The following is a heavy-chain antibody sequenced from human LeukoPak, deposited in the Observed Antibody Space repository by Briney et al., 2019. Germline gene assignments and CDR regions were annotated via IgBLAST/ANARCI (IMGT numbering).Heavy chain of an antibody. V-gene: IGHV3-20*04. Sequence: GGSLRLSCAASGFTFSDHYLDWVRQAPGKGLEWVSGINWNGDSTGYADSVKGRFTISRDNAKNSLYLQMNSLRAEDTAFYYCAASSNYFFYYMDVWGKGTTVTVSS. CDR2: INWNGDST. J-gene: IGHJ6*03. CDR3: AASSNYFFYYMDV. CDR1: GFTFSDHY. D-gene: IGHD4-11*01.